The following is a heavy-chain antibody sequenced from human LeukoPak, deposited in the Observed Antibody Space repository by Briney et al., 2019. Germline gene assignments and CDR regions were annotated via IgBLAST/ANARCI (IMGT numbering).Heavy chain of an antibody. Sequence: SETLSLTCTVSGGSINTYYWSWIRQPPGKGLEWIGSIYINGSTKYNPSLKSRVTISVDTSKNQFSLKLSSVTAADTAVYYCARGPFWSGRYYYYYYMDVWGKGTTVTVSS. CDR2: IYINGST. CDR3: ARGPFWSGRYYYYYYMDV. D-gene: IGHD3-3*01. V-gene: IGHV4-59*01. CDR1: GGSINTYY. J-gene: IGHJ6*03.